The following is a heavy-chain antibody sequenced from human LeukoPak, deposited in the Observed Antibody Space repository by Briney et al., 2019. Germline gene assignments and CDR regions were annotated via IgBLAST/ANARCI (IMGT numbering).Heavy chain of an antibody. CDR1: GITFNTYT. J-gene: IGHJ3*02. V-gene: IGHV3-21*01. D-gene: IGHD1-26*01. Sequence: GGSLRLSCAASGITFNTYTMNWVRQAPGKGLEWVSSISSSSSYIYYAASVKGRFTISRDNAKNTLYLQMNSLRAEDTAVYYCARRGATRVAFDIWGQGTMVTVSS. CDR2: ISSSSSYI. CDR3: ARRGATRVAFDI.